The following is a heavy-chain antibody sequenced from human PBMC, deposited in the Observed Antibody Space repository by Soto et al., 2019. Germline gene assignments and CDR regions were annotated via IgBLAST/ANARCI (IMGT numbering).Heavy chain of an antibody. V-gene: IGHV3-43*02. Sequence: GGSLRLSCAASGFTFDDYAMHWVRQAPGKGLEWVSLISGDGGSTYDADSVKGRFTISRDNSKNSLYLQMNSLRTEDNALYYCAKGANYDFWSGSDNWFDPWGQGTLVTVSS. D-gene: IGHD3-3*01. CDR2: ISGDGGST. CDR1: GFTFDDYA. CDR3: AKGANYDFWSGSDNWFDP. J-gene: IGHJ5*02.